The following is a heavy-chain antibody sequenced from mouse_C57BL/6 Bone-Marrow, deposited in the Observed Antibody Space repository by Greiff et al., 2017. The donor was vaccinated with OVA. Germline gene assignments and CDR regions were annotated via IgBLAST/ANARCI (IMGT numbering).Heavy chain of an antibody. CDR3: TRGYSNYYAMDD. CDR2: IDPETGGT. V-gene: IGHV1-15*01. CDR1: GYTFTDYE. Sequence: QVQLQQSGAELVRPGASVTLSCKASGYTFTDYEMHWVKQTPVHGLEWIGAIDPETGGTAYNQKFKGKAILTADKSSSTAYMELRSLTSADAAVYYCTRGYSNYYAMDDWGQGTSVTVSS. D-gene: IGHD2-5*01. J-gene: IGHJ4*01.